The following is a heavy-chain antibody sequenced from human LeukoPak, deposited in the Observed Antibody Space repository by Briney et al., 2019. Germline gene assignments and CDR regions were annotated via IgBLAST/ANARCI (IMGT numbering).Heavy chain of an antibody. J-gene: IGHJ4*02. Sequence: PGGSLRLSCAASGFTFSPYAMNWVRQAPGKGLEWVSAVSGGGGSTYYADSVKGRFTISRDSSKNTLYLQMNSLRAEDTANYYCARRPPTSWGLDYWGQGTLVTVSS. V-gene: IGHV3-23*01. CDR2: VSGGGGST. D-gene: IGHD7-27*01. CDR3: ARRPPTSWGLDY. CDR1: GFTFSPYA.